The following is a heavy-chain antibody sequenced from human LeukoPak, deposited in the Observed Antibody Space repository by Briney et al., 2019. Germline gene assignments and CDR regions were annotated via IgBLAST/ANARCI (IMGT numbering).Heavy chain of an antibody. CDR2: ISSSGSTI. J-gene: IGHJ4*02. Sequence: GGSLRLSCAASGFTFGDYYMSWIRQAPGKGLEWVSYISSSGSTIYYADSVKGRFTISRDNAKNSLYLQMNSLRAEDTAVYCCATAYSDYGFGYWGQGTLVTVSS. CDR3: ATAYSDYGFGY. V-gene: IGHV3-11*04. CDR1: GFTFGDYY. D-gene: IGHD4-17*01.